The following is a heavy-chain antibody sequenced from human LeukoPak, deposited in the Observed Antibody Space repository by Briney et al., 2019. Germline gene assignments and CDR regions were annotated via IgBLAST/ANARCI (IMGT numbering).Heavy chain of an antibody. CDR2: IYYSGST. V-gene: IGHV4-30-4*01. CDR3: ARDLREIGIANWFDP. CDR1: GGSISSGDYY. J-gene: IGHJ5*02. Sequence: SETLSLTCTVSGGSISSGDYYWSWIRQPPGKGLEWIGYIYYSGSTYYNPSLKSRVTISVDTSKNQFSLKLSSVTAADTAVYYCARDLREIGIANWFDPXXXGXLVTXXS. D-gene: IGHD6-13*01.